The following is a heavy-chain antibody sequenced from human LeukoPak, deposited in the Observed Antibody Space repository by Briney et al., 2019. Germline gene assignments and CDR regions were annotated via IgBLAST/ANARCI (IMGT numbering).Heavy chain of an antibody. CDR2: INPSGGNT. Sequence: ASVKVSCKASGDTFTSYYMHWVRQAPGQGLEWMGIINPSGGNTNYAQKLQGRVTMTTDTSTSTAYMELRSLRSDDTAVYYCARDSSVDYLTVGRAPAGYWGQGTLVTVSS. D-gene: IGHD1-14*01. V-gene: IGHV1-46*01. CDR1: GDTFTSYY. J-gene: IGHJ4*02. CDR3: ARDSSVDYLTVGRAPAGY.